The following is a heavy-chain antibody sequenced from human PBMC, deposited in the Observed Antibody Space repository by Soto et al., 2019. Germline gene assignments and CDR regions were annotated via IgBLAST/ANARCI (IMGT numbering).Heavy chain of an antibody. J-gene: IGHJ5*02. CDR3: ARLGAYYQSLDH. V-gene: IGHV4-59*08. D-gene: IGHD2-21*01. Sequence: PSQTLSLTCTVSGRSFSPNYWAWIRQPPGKGLEWIGYIYYGGTTSYNPTLKSRVTITLETSKSQFSLRLTSVNASDTAVYYCARLGAYYQSLDHWGQGTVVTVSS. CDR1: GRSFSPNY. CDR2: IYYGGTT.